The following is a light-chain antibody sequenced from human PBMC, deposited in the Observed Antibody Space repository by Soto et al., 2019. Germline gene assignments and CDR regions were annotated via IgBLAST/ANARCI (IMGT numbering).Light chain of an antibody. V-gene: IGKV3-20*01. CDR2: GAS. CDR3: QQYTGPPTT. Sequence: IILPQSPDTLSLSPGERSTLSCIAIQTVSSNYLAWCQQRPGQAPRLLIYGASTRAAGIPDRFSGSGSGTDFTLTITRLEPEDSAVYFCQQYTGPPTTFGQGTRLAI. J-gene: IGKJ5*01. CDR1: QTVSSNY.